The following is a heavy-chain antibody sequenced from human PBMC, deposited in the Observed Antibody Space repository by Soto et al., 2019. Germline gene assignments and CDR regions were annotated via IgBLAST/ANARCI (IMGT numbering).Heavy chain of an antibody. D-gene: IGHD6-19*01. J-gene: IGHJ4*02. CDR1: GFTFSSYA. CDR3: AKDRCGWYRRDCSAFDY. Sequence: GGSLRLSCAASGFTFSSYAMSWVRQAPGKGLEWVSAISGSGGSTYYADSVKGRFTISRDNSKNTLYLQMNSLRAEDTAVYYCAKDRCGWYRRDCSAFDYWGQGTLVTVSS. CDR2: ISGSGGST. V-gene: IGHV3-23*01.